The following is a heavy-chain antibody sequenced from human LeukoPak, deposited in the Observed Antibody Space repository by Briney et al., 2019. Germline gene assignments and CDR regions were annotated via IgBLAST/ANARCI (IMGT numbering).Heavy chain of an antibody. Sequence: GGSLRLSCAGSGFTFRYYSMTWVRQAPGKGLEWVSSISTKSDYIHYADSVKGRFTISRDNAKNSLYLQMNSLRAEDTAVYYCARVLPYSSGYYYDYWAQGTLVTVSS. CDR3: ARVLPYSSGYYYDY. CDR1: GFTFRYYS. V-gene: IGHV3-21*01. CDR2: ISTKSDYI. D-gene: IGHD3-22*01. J-gene: IGHJ4*02.